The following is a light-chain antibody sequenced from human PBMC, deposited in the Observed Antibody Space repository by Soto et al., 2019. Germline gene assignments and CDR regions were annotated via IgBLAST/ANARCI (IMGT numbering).Light chain of an antibody. Sequence: QAVVTQEPSLTVSPGGTVTLTCGSNTGTVTSCHDPYWFQQKPGQAPTTLIYDTNNRHSWTPARFSGSLLGGKAALTRSGAQPEDEADYYCLLSSHAVPLVFGGGTKLTVL. CDR3: LLSSHAVPLV. CDR2: DTN. J-gene: IGLJ3*02. CDR1: TGTVTSCHD. V-gene: IGLV7-46*01.